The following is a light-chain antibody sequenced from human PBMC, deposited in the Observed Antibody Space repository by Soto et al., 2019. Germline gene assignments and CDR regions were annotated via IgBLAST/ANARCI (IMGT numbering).Light chain of an antibody. Sequence: EIVLTQSPGTLSLSPGERATLSCRASQSVSSSYLAWYQQKPGQAPRLLVYGASSRATGIPDRFSGSGSGTDFTLTIRSLQSEDFAVYYCKHYNYWPYTVGQGTKVDIK. CDR1: QSVSSSY. CDR3: KHYNYWPYT. J-gene: IGKJ2*01. CDR2: GAS. V-gene: IGKV3-20*01.